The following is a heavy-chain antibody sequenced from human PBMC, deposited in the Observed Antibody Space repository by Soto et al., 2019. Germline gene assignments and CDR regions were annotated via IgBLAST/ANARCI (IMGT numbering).Heavy chain of an antibody. D-gene: IGHD1-1*01. CDR1: GFTSSDHY. CDR2: TRNKANSYST. Sequence: EVQLVESGGGLVQPGGSLRLSCAASGFTSSDHYMDWVRQAPGKGLEWVGRTRNKANSYSTEYAASVKGRFSISRDDSKNSLYLQMNSLKTEDTALYFCARGALPSGGTTNYYGMDVWGQGTTVTVSS. J-gene: IGHJ6*02. V-gene: IGHV3-72*01. CDR3: ARGALPSGGTTNYYGMDV.